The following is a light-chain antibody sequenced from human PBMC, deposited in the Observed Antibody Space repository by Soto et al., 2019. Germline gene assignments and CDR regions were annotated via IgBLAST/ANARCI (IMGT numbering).Light chain of an antibody. CDR2: LNSDGSH. V-gene: IGLV4-69*01. CDR1: SAHSNYA. Sequence: QPVLTQSPSASASLGASVKLTCTLSSAHSNYAIAWHQQQSEKGPRYLMKLNSDGSHSKGDGIPDRFSGSSSGAERYLTISSLQSEDDADYYCQTWGSGIVVFGGGTKLTVL. CDR3: QTWGSGIVV. J-gene: IGLJ2*01.